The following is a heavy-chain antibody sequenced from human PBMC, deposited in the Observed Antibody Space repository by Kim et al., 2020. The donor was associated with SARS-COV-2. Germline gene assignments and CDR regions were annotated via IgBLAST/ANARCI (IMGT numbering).Heavy chain of an antibody. D-gene: IGHD6-19*01. V-gene: IGHV3-21*01. J-gene: IGHJ4*02. CDR3: ARAGLSSGWAVDY. Sequence: YADSVKGRFTISRDNAKNSLYLQMNSLRAEDTAVYYCARAGLSSGWAVDYWGQGTLVTVSS.